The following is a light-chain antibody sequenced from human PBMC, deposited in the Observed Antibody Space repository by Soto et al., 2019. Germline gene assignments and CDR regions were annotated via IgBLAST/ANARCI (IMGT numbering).Light chain of an antibody. CDR1: SSDVGGYNY. J-gene: IGLJ2*01. Sequence: QSALTQPASVSGSPGQSITISCTGTSSDVGGYNYVSWYQQHPGKAPKLMIYDVSNRPSGVSNRFSGSKSGNTASLTISGLQAEDEADYYCSSYTSSSTPVCGGGTTLTVL. CDR3: SSYTSSSTPV. CDR2: DVS. V-gene: IGLV2-14*01.